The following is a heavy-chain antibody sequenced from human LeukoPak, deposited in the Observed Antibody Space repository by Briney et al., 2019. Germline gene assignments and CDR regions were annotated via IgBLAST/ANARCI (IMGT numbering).Heavy chain of an antibody. Sequence: GGSLRLSCEASGFTFSSYWMHWVRQAPGKGLVWVSRIKTDGSSTNYADSVKGRFTISRDNSKNTVDLQMNSLRAEDTAVYYCARKAAVGTSFDYWGQGTLVTVSS. CDR3: ARKAAVGTSFDY. V-gene: IGHV3-74*01. CDR2: IKTDGSST. CDR1: GFTFSSYW. J-gene: IGHJ4*02. D-gene: IGHD6-13*01.